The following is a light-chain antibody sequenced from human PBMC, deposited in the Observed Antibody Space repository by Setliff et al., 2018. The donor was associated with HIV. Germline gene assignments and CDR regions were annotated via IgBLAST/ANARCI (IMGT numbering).Light chain of an antibody. CDR1: SSDIGAFDY. CDR3: TSYANSDVFI. CDR2: DVT. Sequence: QSVLTQPASVSGSPGQSITVSCTGTSSDIGAFDYVSWYRQHPGKAPEVVIYDVTNRPSGVSNRLSGSKSGNTASLTISGLQPEDEADYYCTSYANSDVFIFGSGTKVTV. V-gene: IGLV2-14*03. J-gene: IGLJ1*01.